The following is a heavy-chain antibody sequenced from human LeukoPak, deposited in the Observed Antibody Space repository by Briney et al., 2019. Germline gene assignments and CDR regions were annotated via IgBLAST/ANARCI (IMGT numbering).Heavy chain of an antibody. Sequence: GGSLRLSCAASGFTFSSYAMGWVRQAPGKGLEWVSAISCSGGSTYYADSVKGRFTISRDNSKNTLYLQMNSLRAEDTAVYYCAKDGYCSSTSCYVVYFDYWGQGTLVTVSS. CDR3: AKDGYCSSTSCYVVYFDY. D-gene: IGHD2-2*03. CDR1: GFTFSSYA. CDR2: ISCSGGST. V-gene: IGHV3-23*01. J-gene: IGHJ4*02.